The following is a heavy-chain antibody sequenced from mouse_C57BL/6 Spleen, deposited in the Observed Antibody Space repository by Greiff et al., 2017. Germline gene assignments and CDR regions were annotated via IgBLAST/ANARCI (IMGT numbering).Heavy chain of an antibody. Sequence: QVQLKQPGAELVRPGSSVKLSCKASGYTFTSYWMHWVKQRPIQGLEWIGNIDPSDSETHYNQKFKDKATLTVDKSSSTAYMQLSSLTSEDSAVYYCARPSYYSNYNAMDYWGQGTSVTVSS. V-gene: IGHV1-52*01. D-gene: IGHD2-5*01. CDR2: IDPSDSET. CDR1: GYTFTSYW. CDR3: ARPSYYSNYNAMDY. J-gene: IGHJ4*01.